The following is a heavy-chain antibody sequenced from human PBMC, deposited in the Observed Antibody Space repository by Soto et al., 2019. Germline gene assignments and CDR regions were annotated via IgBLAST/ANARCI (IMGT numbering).Heavy chain of an antibody. CDR3: ARSHYYYYYMDV. Sequence: EASVKVSCKASGYTFTSYDINWVRQATGQGLEWMGWMNPNSGNTGYAQKFQGRVTMTRNTSISTAYMELSSLRSEDTAVYYCARSHYYYYYMDVWGKGTTVTVSS. J-gene: IGHJ6*03. V-gene: IGHV1-8*01. CDR1: GYTFTSYD. CDR2: MNPNSGNT.